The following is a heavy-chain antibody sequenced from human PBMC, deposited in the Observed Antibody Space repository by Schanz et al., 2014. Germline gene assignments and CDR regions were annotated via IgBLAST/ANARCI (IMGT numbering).Heavy chain of an antibody. D-gene: IGHD6-19*01. Sequence: QVQLVQSGPEVKKPGASVTVSCQASGYTFSFTSYNVHWVRQAPGQGLEWMGWINPNSGDTNYAQKFQGWVTMTRDTSISTAYMEVSRLKSDDTAVYYCARLSVAGRPHVNYWYFDLWGRGTLVTVSS. CDR3: ARLSVAGRPHVNYWYFDL. CDR1: GYTFSFTSYN. CDR2: INPNSGDT. J-gene: IGHJ2*01. V-gene: IGHV1-2*04.